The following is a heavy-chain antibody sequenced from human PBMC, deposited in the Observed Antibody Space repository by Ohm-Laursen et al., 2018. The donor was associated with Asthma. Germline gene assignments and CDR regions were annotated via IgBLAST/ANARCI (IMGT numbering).Heavy chain of an antibody. CDR3: AKDSSIAVAGIDY. V-gene: IGHV3-9*01. Sequence: SLRLSCTAAGFTFDDYAMHWVRQAPGKGPEWVSGISWNSGSIGYADSVKGRFTISRDNAKNSLYLQMNSLRAEDTAVYYCAKDSSIAVAGIDYWGQGTLVTVSS. D-gene: IGHD6-19*01. CDR1: GFTFDDYA. J-gene: IGHJ4*02. CDR2: ISWNSGSI.